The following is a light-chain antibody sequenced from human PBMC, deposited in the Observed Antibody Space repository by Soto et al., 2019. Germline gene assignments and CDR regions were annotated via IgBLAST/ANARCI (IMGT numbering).Light chain of an antibody. CDR3: CSYAGITTYYV. Sequence: QSALTQPASVSGSPGQSITISCTGTSSDVGSYNLVSWYQQHPGEAPKLMIYGGTKRPSGVSNRFSGSKSGNTASLTISGLQAEDEADYYCCSYAGITTYYVFGTGTRSPS. J-gene: IGLJ1*01. V-gene: IGLV2-23*01. CDR2: GGT. CDR1: SSDVGSYNL.